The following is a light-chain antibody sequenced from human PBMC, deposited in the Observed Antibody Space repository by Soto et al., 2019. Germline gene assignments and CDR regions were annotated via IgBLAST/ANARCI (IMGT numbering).Light chain of an antibody. Sequence: DIVVTQSPGALSLSPGDRATRSCRASQSVSSSYLAWYQQKPGQPPRLLIYSASSRATGIPDRFSGSGSGTDFTLTISRLEPEDFAVYYCQQFSSSSYTFGQGTKLEIK. CDR3: QQFSSSSYT. V-gene: IGKV3-20*01. CDR2: SAS. CDR1: QSVSSSY. J-gene: IGKJ2*01.